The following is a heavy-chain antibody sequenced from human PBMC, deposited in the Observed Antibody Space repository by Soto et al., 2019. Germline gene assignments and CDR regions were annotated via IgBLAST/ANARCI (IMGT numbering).Heavy chain of an antibody. CDR1: GGSISSGVYY. CDR2: IYYSGGT. CDR3: ARRYGSCFDY. D-gene: IGHD5-18*01. Sequence: PSETLSLTCTVSGGSISSGVYYWSWIRQHPGKGLEWIGYIYYSGGTYYNPSLKSRVTISVDTSKNQFSLKLSSVTAADTAVDYCARRYGSCFDYWXQGTLVTVPS. J-gene: IGHJ4*02. V-gene: IGHV4-31*03.